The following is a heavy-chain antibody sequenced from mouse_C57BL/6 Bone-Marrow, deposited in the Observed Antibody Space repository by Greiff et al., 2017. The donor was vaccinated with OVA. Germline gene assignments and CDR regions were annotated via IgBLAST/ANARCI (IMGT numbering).Heavy chain of an antibody. CDR2: ISDGGSYT. V-gene: IGHV5-4*03. CDR3: ARGEGPFYAMDY. D-gene: IGHD3-3*01. CDR1: GFTFSSYA. Sequence: EVKLMESGGGLVKPGGSLKLSCAASGFTFSSYAMSWVRQTPEKRLEWVATISDGGSYTYYPDNVKGRFTISRDNAKNNLYLQMSHLKSEDTAMYYCARGEGPFYAMDYWGQGTSVTVSS. J-gene: IGHJ4*01.